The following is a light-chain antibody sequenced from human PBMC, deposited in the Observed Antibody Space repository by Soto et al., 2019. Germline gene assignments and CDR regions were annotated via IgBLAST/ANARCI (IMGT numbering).Light chain of an antibody. CDR2: AAS. J-gene: IGKJ4*01. CDR1: QGIGVY. V-gene: IGKV1-27*01. Sequence: GDRVTITCRASQGIGVYLAWFQQKPGKVPKLLIYAASALQSGVPSRFSGSGSGTDFTLTISSLQPEDIATYYCQKYNSAPLTLGGGTKVDIK. CDR3: QKYNSAPLT.